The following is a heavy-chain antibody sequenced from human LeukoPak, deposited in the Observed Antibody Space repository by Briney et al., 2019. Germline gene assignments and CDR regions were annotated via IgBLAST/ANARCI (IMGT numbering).Heavy chain of an antibody. J-gene: IGHJ4*02. D-gene: IGHD2/OR15-2a*01. V-gene: IGHV3-7*01. CDR3: AGGAGFLIDY. Sequence: GVLRLSCAASGFTFSNYWMNWVRQPPGKGPEWVAIIKKDGSEKYYMDSVKGRFTICRDNAKNSLYLQMNSLRADDTAVYFCAGGAGFLIDYWGEGALVTVSS. CDR2: IKKDGSEK. CDR1: GFTFSNYW.